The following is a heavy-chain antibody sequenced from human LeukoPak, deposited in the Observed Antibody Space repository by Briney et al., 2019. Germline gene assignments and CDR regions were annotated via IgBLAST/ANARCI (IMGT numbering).Heavy chain of an antibody. CDR2: IYYIGTT. J-gene: IGHJ6*03. CDR3: ARGGGYCSGGSCYSSYYYMDV. V-gene: IGHV4-31*03. D-gene: IGHD2-15*01. CDR1: GGSLSSSGYY. Sequence: PSETLSLTCTVSGGSLSSSGYYWNWIRQHPGKGLEWIGYIYYIGTTYYNPSLKSRVTISVDTSKNQFSLKLSSVTAADTAVYYCARGGGYCSGGSCYSSYYYMDVWGKGTTVTVSS.